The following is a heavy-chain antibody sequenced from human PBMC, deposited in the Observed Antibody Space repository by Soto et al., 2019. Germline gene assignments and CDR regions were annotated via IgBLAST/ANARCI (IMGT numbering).Heavy chain of an antibody. CDR2: IYYSGST. D-gene: IGHD3-10*01. V-gene: IGHV4-31*03. J-gene: IGHJ4*02. CDR1: GGSISSGGYY. Sequence: SETLSLTCTVSGGSISSGGYYWSWIRQHPGKGLEWIGYIYYSGSTYYNPSLKSRVTISVDTSKNQFSLKLSSVTAADTAIYYCAREKGSGTYMGFDYWGQGTLVTVSS. CDR3: AREKGSGTYMGFDY.